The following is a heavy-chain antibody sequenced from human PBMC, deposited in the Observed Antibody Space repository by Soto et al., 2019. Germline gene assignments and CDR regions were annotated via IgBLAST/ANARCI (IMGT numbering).Heavy chain of an antibody. V-gene: IGHV4-31*03. Sequence: SETLSLTCSVSGGSVTSGNYYWTWIRQRPGKGLEWIGHIFNSGNAYYNPSLKRRDSISADTSKNQFSVRLTSVTAADAAVYFCAIEGSPNVPSAMRWLDRWGQGTLVTVSS. CDR3: AIEGSPNVPSAMRWLDR. D-gene: IGHD2-2*01. CDR1: GGSVTSGNYY. J-gene: IGHJ5*02. CDR2: IFNSGNA.